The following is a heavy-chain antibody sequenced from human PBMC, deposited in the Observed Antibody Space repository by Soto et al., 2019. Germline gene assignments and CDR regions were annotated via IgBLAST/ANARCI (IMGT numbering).Heavy chain of an antibody. D-gene: IGHD5-12*01. CDR1: GFTFYAYD. V-gene: IGHV3-30-3*01. CDR3: VREKGDGYNLMRWFHP. Sequence: SLRLSCAASGFTFYAYDMHWVRQAPGKGLDWVALTSDDGSNKNYADSVKGRFTISRDDSKKTLYLQMNSLRTEEKAIYYCVREKGDGYNLMRWFHPWGQGALVTVS. J-gene: IGHJ5*02. CDR2: TSDDGSNK.